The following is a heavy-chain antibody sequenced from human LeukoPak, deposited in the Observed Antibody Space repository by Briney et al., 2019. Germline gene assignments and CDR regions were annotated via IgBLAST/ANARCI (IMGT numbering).Heavy chain of an antibody. J-gene: IGHJ4*02. D-gene: IGHD2-2*01. CDR3: ARDRCSSTSCYGGFDY. Sequence: GGSLRLSCAASGFTFSSYWMSWVRQAPGKGLEWVANIKQDGSEKYYVDSVKGRFTISRDNAKNSLYLQMNSLRAEDTAVYYCARDRCSSTSCYGGFDYWGQGTLVTVSS. CDR2: IKQDGSEK. CDR1: GFTFSSYW. V-gene: IGHV3-7*01.